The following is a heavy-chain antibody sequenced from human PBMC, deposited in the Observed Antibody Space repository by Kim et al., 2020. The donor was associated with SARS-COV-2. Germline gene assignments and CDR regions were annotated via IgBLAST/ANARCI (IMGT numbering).Heavy chain of an antibody. J-gene: IGHJ4*02. V-gene: IGHV3-23*01. CDR2: IRGRSDTT. CDR1: GFPFSDYA. Sequence: GGSLRLSCAASGFPFSDYAMSWVRQAPGKGLEWVSGIRGRSDTTYDAESVKGRFTISRDNSKNTLYLQMNSLRADDTAEYYCVRVSWEPHINSFGDGRFDSWGQGILVTVSS. CDR3: VRVSWEPHINSFGDGRFDS. D-gene: IGHD3-10*01.